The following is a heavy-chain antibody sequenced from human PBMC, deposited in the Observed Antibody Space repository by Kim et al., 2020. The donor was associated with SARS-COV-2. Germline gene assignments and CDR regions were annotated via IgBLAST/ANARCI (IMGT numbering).Heavy chain of an antibody. V-gene: IGHV6-1*01. CDR3: ARDLYGSGSYLFDP. D-gene: IGHD3-10*01. J-gene: IGHJ5*02. Sequence: AVSVKSRITINPDTSKNQFALQLNSVTPEDTAVYYCARDLYGSGSYLFDPWGQGTLVTVSS.